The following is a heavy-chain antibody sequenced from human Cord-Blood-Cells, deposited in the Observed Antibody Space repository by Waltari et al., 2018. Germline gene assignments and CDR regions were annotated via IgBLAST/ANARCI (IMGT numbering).Heavy chain of an antibody. V-gene: IGHV5-51*01. D-gene: IGHD3-10*01. Sequence: EVQLVQSGAEVKKPGESLKISCKGSGYSFTSYWIGWVRQMPGKGLGWMGIIYPGDSDTRYSPSFQGQVTNTADKSISTAYLQWSSLKASDTAMYYCARGVGYYYGSGSYYDAFDIWGQGTMVTVSS. CDR1: GYSFTSYW. J-gene: IGHJ3*02. CDR2: IYPGDSDT. CDR3: ARGVGYYYGSGSYYDAFDI.